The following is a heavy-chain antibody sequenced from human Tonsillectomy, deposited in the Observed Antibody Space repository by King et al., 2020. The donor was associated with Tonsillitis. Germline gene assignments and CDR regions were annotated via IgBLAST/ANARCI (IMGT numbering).Heavy chain of an antibody. V-gene: IGHV4-59*08. D-gene: IGHD6-19*01. Sequence: QLQESGPRLVKTSETLSLTCTVSGGSISSYSWSWIRQPPGKGLEWIGYIYDSGSTSYNPSLKSRVTISVATPKNQFSLKMRSVTAADTAVYYCAGFNLQGGWSSWFDPWGQGTLVTVSS. CDR3: AGFNLQGGWSSWFDP. CDR1: GGSISSYS. J-gene: IGHJ5*02. CDR2: IYDSGST.